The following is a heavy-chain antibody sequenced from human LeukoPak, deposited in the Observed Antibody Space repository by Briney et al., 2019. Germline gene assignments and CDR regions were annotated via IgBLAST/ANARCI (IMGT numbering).Heavy chain of an antibody. CDR3: ARVADPYSGSYFDY. D-gene: IGHD1-26*01. CDR1: GYTFTSYG. Sequence: ASVKVSCKASGYTFTSYGISWVRQAPGQGLEWMGWISAYNGNTNYAQKLQGRVTMTTDTSTSTAYMELRSLRSDDTAAYYCARVADPYSGSYFDYWGQGTLVTVSS. V-gene: IGHV1-18*01. CDR2: ISAYNGNT. J-gene: IGHJ4*02.